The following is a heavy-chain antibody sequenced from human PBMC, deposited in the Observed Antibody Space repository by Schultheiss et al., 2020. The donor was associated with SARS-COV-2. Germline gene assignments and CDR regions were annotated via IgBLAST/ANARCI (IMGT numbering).Heavy chain of an antibody. J-gene: IGHJ1*01. CDR1: GGSISSGSYY. CDR2: IHTSGST. D-gene: IGHD2-15*01. CDR3: ARRGYCSGGSCYWREPPQH. Sequence: SETLSLTCTVSGGSISSGSYYWSWIRQPAGKGLEWIGRIHTSGSTNYNPSLKSRVTISVDTSKNQFSLKLSSVTAADTAVCYCARRGYCSGGSCYWREPPQHWGQGTLVTVSS. V-gene: IGHV4-61*02.